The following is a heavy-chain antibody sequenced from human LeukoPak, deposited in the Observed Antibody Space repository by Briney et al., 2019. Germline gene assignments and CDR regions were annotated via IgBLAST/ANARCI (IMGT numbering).Heavy chain of an antibody. D-gene: IGHD6-13*01. CDR1: GGSISSSSYY. J-gene: IGHJ4*02. Sequence: SETLSLTCTVSGGSISSSSYYWGWIRQPPGKGLEWIGSIYYSGSTYYNPSLKSRVTISVDTSKNQFSLKLSSVTAADTAVYYCARQIAAATLYYFDYWGQGTLVTVSS. CDR2: IYYSGST. V-gene: IGHV4-39*01. CDR3: ARQIAAATLYYFDY.